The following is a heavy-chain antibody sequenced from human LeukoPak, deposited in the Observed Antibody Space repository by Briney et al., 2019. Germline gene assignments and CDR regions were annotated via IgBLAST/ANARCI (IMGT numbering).Heavy chain of an antibody. Sequence: EGSLRLSCAASGFTFSSNAMNWVRQAPGEGQEWDSAISGRGMSTYDADSVKGRFTISRENPKNTLYLQMTSLRAEDTAVYYCAKGIFLKPGTAYEMDVWGQGTTVTVSS. CDR2: ISGRGMST. J-gene: IGHJ6*02. D-gene: IGHD3-3*01. CDR3: AKGIFLKPGTAYEMDV. V-gene: IGHV3-23*01. CDR1: GFTFSSNA.